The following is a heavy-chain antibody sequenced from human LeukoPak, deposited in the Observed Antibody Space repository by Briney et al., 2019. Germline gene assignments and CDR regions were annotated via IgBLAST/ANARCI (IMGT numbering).Heavy chain of an antibody. V-gene: IGHV3-23*01. J-gene: IGHJ4*02. CDR1: GFTFSSYA. Sequence: GGSLRLSCAASGFTFSSYAMNWVRQAPGKGLEWVSAISGSGGYTYYADSVKGRFTISRDNSKNTLYLQMNTLRAEDTAVYYCAKGRAIEPFDPSFDYWGQGTLVTVSS. CDR2: ISGSGGYT. CDR3: AKGRAIEPFDPSFDY.